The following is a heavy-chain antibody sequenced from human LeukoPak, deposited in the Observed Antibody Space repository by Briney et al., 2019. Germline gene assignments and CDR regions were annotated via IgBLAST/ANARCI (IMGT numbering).Heavy chain of an antibody. CDR2: INPSSGDT. CDR3: AKDRYGDYEAPFHYYMDA. Sequence: ASVKVSCKASGYTFTSYGISWVRQAPGQGLEWMGWINPSSGDTNYAQKFQGRVTMTRDTSISTAYMELSRLRSDDTAVYYCAKDRYGDYEAPFHYYMDAWGRGTTVTVSS. CDR1: GYTFTSYG. D-gene: IGHD5-12*01. V-gene: IGHV1-2*02. J-gene: IGHJ6*03.